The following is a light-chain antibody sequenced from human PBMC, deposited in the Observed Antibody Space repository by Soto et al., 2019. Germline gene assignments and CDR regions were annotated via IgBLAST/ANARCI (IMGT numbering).Light chain of an antibody. CDR1: SSDVGEYNY. Sequence: QSVLTQPASVSGSLGQSITISCTGTSSDVGEYNYVSWYQQHPGKAPKLMIYEVRNRPSGVSNRFSGSKSGNTASLTISGLQPEDEADYYCSSYKSTSTLYVFGTGTKVTVL. J-gene: IGLJ1*01. CDR2: EVR. CDR3: SSYKSTSTLYV. V-gene: IGLV2-14*01.